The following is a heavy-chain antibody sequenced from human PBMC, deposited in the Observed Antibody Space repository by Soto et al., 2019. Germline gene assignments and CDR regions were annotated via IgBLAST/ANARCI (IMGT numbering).Heavy chain of an antibody. CDR1: GFTVSSNY. V-gene: IGHV3-53*01. Sequence: EVQLVESGGGLIQPGGSLRLSCAASGFTVSSNYMSWVRQAPGKGLEWVSVIYSGGSTYYADSVKGRFTISRDNSKNTLYLQMNSLRAEDTAVHYCARGYCSGGSCYEDYWGQGTLVTVSS. D-gene: IGHD2-15*01. CDR2: IYSGGST. J-gene: IGHJ4*02. CDR3: ARGYCSGGSCYEDY.